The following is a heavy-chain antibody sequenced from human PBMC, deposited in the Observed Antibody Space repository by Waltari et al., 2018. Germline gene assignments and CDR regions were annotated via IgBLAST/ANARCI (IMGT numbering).Heavy chain of an antibody. CDR3: ARLVPTRSNSAGDY. V-gene: IGHV4-39*01. D-gene: IGHD6-25*01. CDR2: INYEGVT. CDR1: GDSVSSTNFF. Sequence: QLQLQESGPGLVKPSETLSLTCTVSGDSVSSTNFFWGWIRQPPGKGPGWIASINYEGVTYCKTSHEGRLTMSIDRSKNQFSLNLKSVTAEDTAKYYCARLVPTRSNSAGDYWGQGTLVTVSS. J-gene: IGHJ4*02.